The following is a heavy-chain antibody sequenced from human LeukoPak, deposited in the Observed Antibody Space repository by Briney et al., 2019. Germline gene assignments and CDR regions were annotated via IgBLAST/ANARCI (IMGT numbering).Heavy chain of an antibody. V-gene: IGHV3-33*01. D-gene: IGHD3-22*01. CDR3: ARAGLDYYDSSGSWFDP. J-gene: IGHJ5*02. CDR2: IWYDGSNK. Sequence: GGSRRLSCAASGFTFSSYGMHWVRQAPGKGLEWVAVIWYDGSNKYYADSAKGRFTISRDNSKNTLYLQMNSLRAEDTAVYYCARAGLDYYDSSGSWFDPWGQGTLVTVSS. CDR1: GFTFSSYG.